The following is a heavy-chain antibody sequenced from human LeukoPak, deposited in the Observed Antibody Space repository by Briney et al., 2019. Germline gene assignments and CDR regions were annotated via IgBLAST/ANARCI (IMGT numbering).Heavy chain of an antibody. CDR3: ARDYCSGGSCYLHYYYMDV. CDR1: RCTFSSYA. Sequence: GASVKVSCKHSRCTFSSYAISWVRQDPGQGLEWMGRIIPIFGTANYAQKFQGRVTITPDESTSTAYMELSSLRSEDTAVYYCARDYCSGGSCYLHYYYMDVWGKGTTVTVSS. V-gene: IGHV1-69*13. CDR2: IIPIFGTA. J-gene: IGHJ6*03. D-gene: IGHD2-15*01.